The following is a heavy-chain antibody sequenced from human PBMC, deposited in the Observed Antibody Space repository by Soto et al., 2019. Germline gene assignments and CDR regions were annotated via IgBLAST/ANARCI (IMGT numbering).Heavy chain of an antibody. J-gene: IGHJ4*02. D-gene: IGHD6-19*01. CDR1: GLTLNSFA. CDR3: ARRLTRTVSALGY. CDR2: ISEDGGNK. Sequence: QVHLVESGGGVVQAGRSLRLPCTASGLTLNSFAIHWVRQAPGKGLEWVSVISEDGGNKYFAESVRGRFLISRDNSKNTVYLQMNSLRLEDTAVYFCARRLTRTVSALGYWGQGTLVSVSS. V-gene: IGHV3-30-3*01.